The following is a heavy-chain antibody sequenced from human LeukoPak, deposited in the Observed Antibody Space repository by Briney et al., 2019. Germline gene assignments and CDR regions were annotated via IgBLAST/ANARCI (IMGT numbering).Heavy chain of an antibody. CDR3: AKDDAWLRFGE. Sequence: GGTLRLSCAASGFTFSNHGMNWVRQAPGKGLEWVSGISPSGDIAYYADSVKGRFTISRDNSKNTLYLEVISLTAEDTAVYYCAKDDAWLRFGEWSQGTLVTVSS. CDR1: GFTFSNHG. CDR2: ISPSGDIA. V-gene: IGHV3-23*01. J-gene: IGHJ4*02. D-gene: IGHD3-10*01.